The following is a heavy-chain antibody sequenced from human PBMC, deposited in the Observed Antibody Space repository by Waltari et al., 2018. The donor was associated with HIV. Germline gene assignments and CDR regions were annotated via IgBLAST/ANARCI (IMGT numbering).Heavy chain of an antibody. D-gene: IGHD6-19*01. V-gene: IGHV5-51*01. CDR3: ARGLPKQWLAYFDY. CDR1: GYHFTTYW. J-gene: IGHJ4*02. Sequence: EVQLVQSGAEVKKPGESLTISCKSSGYHFTTYWIGWVRQMPGKGLEWMGIIHPGDADTRYSLSFQGQVTISADKSISTAFLQWSSLKASDTAMYYCARGLPKQWLAYFDYWGQGTLVTVSS. CDR2: IHPGDADT.